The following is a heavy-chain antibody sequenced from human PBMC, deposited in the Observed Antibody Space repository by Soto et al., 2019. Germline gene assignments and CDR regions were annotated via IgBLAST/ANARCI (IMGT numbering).Heavy chain of an antibody. V-gene: IGHV1-69*01. CDR3: ARCGYSYGSPYYYCYGMDV. D-gene: IGHD5-18*01. CDR1: GGTFSSYA. J-gene: IGHJ6*02. Sequence: QVQLVQSGAEVMKPGSSVKVSCKASGGTFSSYAISWVRQAPGQGLEWMGGIIPIFGTANYAQKFQGRVTITADESTSTAYMELSSLRSEDTAVYYCARCGYSYGSPYYYCYGMDVWGQGTTVTVSS. CDR2: IIPIFGTA.